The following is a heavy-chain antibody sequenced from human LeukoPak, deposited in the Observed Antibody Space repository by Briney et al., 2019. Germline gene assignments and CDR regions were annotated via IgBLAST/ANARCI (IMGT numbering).Heavy chain of an antibody. CDR1: GYSISSGYY. CDR2: IYHSGST. CDR3: ARHSGYGLLNFDY. D-gene: IGHD3-10*01. V-gene: IGHV4-38-2*02. J-gene: IGHJ4*02. Sequence: SETLSLTCTVSGYSISSGYYWGWIRQPPGKGLEWIGSIYHSGSTYYNPSLKSRVTISVDTSKNQFSLKLSSVTAADTAVYYCARHSGYGLLNFDYWGQGTLVTVSS.